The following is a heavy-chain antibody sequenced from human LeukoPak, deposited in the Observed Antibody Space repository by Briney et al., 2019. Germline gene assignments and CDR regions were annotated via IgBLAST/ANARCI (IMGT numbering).Heavy chain of an antibody. V-gene: IGHV1-69*05. J-gene: IGHJ4*02. D-gene: IGHD3-10*01. Sequence: ASVKVSCKASGGTFSSYAISWVRQAPGQGLERMGGIIPIFGTANYAQKFQGRVTITTDESTSTAYMELSSLRSEDTAMYYCAIGMVRELTGVYFDYWSQGTLVTVSS. CDR3: AIGMVRELTGVYFDY. CDR2: IIPIFGTA. CDR1: GGTFSSYA.